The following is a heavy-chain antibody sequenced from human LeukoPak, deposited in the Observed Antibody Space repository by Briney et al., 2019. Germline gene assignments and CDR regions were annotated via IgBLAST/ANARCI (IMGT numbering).Heavy chain of an antibody. CDR1: GYTFTGYY. Sequence: ASVKVSCKASGYTFTGYYMHWVRQAPGQGLEWMGWINPNSGGTNYAQKFQGRVTMTRDTSISTAYMELSRLRSDDTAMYYCARDRSGYCTNGVCSSHPYYYYYYMDVWGKGTTVTVSS. CDR2: INPNSGGT. CDR3: ARDRSGYCTNGVCSSHPYYYYYYMDV. J-gene: IGHJ6*03. D-gene: IGHD2-8*01. V-gene: IGHV1-2*02.